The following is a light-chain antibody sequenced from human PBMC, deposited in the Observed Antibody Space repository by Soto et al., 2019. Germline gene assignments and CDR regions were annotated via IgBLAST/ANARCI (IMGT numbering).Light chain of an antibody. V-gene: IGLV2-8*01. CDR1: SSDVGGYNY. CDR2: EVS. J-gene: IGLJ2*01. Sequence: QSALTQPPSASGAPGQSVTISCTGTSSDVGGYNYVSWYQQHPGKAPKRMIYEVSKRPSGVPDRFSGSKSGNTASLSVSGLQSEDEADSYCSSYAGSNNLVFGGGTTLTV. CDR3: SSYAGSNNLV.